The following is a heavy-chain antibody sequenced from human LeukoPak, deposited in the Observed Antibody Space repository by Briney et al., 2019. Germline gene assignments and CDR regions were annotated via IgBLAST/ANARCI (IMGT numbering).Heavy chain of an antibody. Sequence: ASVKVSCKASGYTFTSYDINWVRQATGQGLEWMGWMNPNSGNTGYAQKFQGRVIMTRNTSISTAYMELSSLRSEDTAVYYCARGRYWDRITIFGGTTFDYWGQGTLVTVSS. CDR2: MNPNSGNT. J-gene: IGHJ4*02. CDR1: GYTFTSYD. D-gene: IGHD3-3*01. V-gene: IGHV1-8*02. CDR3: ARGRYWDRITIFGGTTFDY.